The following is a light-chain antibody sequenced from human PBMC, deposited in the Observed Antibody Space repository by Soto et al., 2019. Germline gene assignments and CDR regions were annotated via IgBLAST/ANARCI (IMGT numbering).Light chain of an antibody. J-gene: IGLJ1*01. Sequence: QSALTRPASVSGSPGQSITISCTRTSSDVGSYNLVSWYQQHPGKAPKLMIYEVSKRPSGVSNRFSGSKSGNTASLTVSGLQAEDEADYYCCSYAGSSTLYVFGTGTKVTVL. CDR1: SSDVGSYNL. V-gene: IGLV2-23*02. CDR3: CSYAGSSTLYV. CDR2: EVS.